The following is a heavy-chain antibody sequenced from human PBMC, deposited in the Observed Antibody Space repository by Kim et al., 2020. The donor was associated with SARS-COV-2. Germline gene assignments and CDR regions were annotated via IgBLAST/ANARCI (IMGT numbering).Heavy chain of an antibody. V-gene: IGHV3-23*05. J-gene: IGHJ3*02. D-gene: IGHD2-8*01. CDR1: GFISSNYA. CDR3: AKDSFFNNANWDAFDI. Sequence: GGSLRLSCTGSGFISSNYAMSWVRQAPGKGLEWVSGIVGSGSDPHYADSVKGRFTISRDNSKDTLFLQLSSLRAEDTAVYYCAKDSFFNNANWDAFDIWGQGTMVTVSS. CDR2: IVGSGSDP.